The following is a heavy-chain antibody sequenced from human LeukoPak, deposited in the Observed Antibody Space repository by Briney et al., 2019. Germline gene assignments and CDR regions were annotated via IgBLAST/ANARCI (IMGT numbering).Heavy chain of an antibody. CDR3: ASGLRWTTGYDY. CDR2: IYSGGTT. J-gene: IGHJ4*02. D-gene: IGHD4-23*01. CDR1: GFTVNNNY. Sequence: GGSLRLSCAASGFTVNNNYMSWVRQAPGKGLEWVSVIYSGGTTYYAASVKGRFTVSRDNSKNTLYLQMNNLRADDTAVYYCASGLRWTTGYDYWGQGTLVTVSS. V-gene: IGHV3-53*01.